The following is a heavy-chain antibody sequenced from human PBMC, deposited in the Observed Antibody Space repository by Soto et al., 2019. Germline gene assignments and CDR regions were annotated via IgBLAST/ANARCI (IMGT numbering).Heavy chain of an antibody. Sequence: QVQLQQWGAGLVKPSETLSLSCAVYGQSFSGHSWAWIRQPPGKGLEWIGEINESGSTYYNLYRKSRVTISTATSKNQFSLKLSSVSAADTAAYFCARGSGIVALPGELEDVKYDYWGQGTLVNVSS. CDR1: GQSFSGHS. D-gene: IGHD1-1*01. V-gene: IGHV4-34*01. J-gene: IGHJ4*02. CDR3: ARGSGIVALPGELEDVKYDY. CDR2: INESGST.